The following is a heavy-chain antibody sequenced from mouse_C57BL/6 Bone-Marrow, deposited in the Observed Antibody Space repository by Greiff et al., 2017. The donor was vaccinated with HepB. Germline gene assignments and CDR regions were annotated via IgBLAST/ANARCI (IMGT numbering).Heavy chain of an antibody. V-gene: IGHV5-17*01. CDR3: AIDGNYVFDY. Sequence: DVQLVESGGGLVKPGGSLKLSCAASGFTFSDYGMHWVRQAPEKGLEWVAYISSGSSTIYYADTVKGRFTISRDNAKNTLFLQMTSLRSEDTAMYYCAIDGNYVFDYWGQGTTLTVSS. J-gene: IGHJ2*01. CDR1: GFTFSDYG. D-gene: IGHD2-1*01. CDR2: ISSGSSTI.